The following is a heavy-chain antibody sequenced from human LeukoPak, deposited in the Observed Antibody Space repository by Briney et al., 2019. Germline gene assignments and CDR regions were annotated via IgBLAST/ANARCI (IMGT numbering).Heavy chain of an antibody. V-gene: IGHV1-18*01. Sequence: ASVKVSCKASGYTFTSYGISWVRQAPGQGLEWMGWISAYNGNTNYARKLQGRVTMTTDTSTSTAYMELRSLRSDDTAVYYCARAPYYDFWSGYSKYYFDYWGQGTLVTVSS. J-gene: IGHJ4*02. CDR2: ISAYNGNT. CDR3: ARAPYYDFWSGYSKYYFDY. D-gene: IGHD3-3*01. CDR1: GYTFTSYG.